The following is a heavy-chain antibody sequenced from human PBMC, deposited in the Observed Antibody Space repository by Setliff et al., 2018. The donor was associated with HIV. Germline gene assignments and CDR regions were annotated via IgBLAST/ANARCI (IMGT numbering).Heavy chain of an antibody. CDR1: GFTFSSYS. CDR2: ISSSSSTI. CDR3: AKTANLIVLMVYALS. D-gene: IGHD2-8*01. Sequence: GGSLRLSCAASGFTFSSYSMNWVRQAPGKGLEWVSYISSSSSTIYYADSVKGRFTISRDNAKNSLYLQMNSLRAEDTAVYYCAKTANLIVLMVYALSWGQGTLVTVSS. V-gene: IGHV3-48*04. J-gene: IGHJ4*02.